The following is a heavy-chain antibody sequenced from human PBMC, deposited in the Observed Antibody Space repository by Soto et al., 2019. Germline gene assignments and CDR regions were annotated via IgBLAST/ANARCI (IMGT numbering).Heavy chain of an antibody. Sequence: SQTLSLTCAISVYSVSSNSAAWNWIMQSPSRGLEWLGRTYYRSKWYNEYAVFVKSRIIINPDTSKNQFSLQLNSVTPEDTAVYYCAREEAMTGWGKYYFGIEVLGQGTTVIVSS. CDR3: AREEAMTGWGKYYFGIEV. CDR2: TYYRSKWYN. CDR1: VYSVSSNSAA. J-gene: IGHJ6*01. D-gene: IGHD3-9*01. V-gene: IGHV6-1*01.